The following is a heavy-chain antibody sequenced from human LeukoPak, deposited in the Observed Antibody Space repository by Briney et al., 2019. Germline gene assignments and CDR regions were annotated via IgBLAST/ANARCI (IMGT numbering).Heavy chain of an antibody. CDR1: GFTFSSYA. D-gene: IGHD2-8*02. CDR3: AKGSLTIWYAFDI. Sequence: GGSLRLSCAASGFTFSSYAMSWVRQAPGKGLEWVSTITGSGGSTYYADSVKGRFTVSRDNSKNTLFLQTNSLRAEDTAVYYCAKGSLTIWYAFDIWGQGTMVTVSS. V-gene: IGHV3-23*01. J-gene: IGHJ3*02. CDR2: ITGSGGST.